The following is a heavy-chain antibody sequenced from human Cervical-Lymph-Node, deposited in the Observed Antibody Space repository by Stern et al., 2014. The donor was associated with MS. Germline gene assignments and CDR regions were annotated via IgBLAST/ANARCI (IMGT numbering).Heavy chain of an antibody. V-gene: IGHV2-5*02. CDR1: GFSLSTSGVG. CDR3: AHRLGEKQSFDY. CDR2: IYWDDDK. D-gene: IGHD3-10*01. J-gene: IGHJ4*02. Sequence: QITLKESGPTLVKPTQTLTLTCTFSGFSLSTSGVGVGWIRQPPGKSLEWLALIYWDDDKRYSPSLKSRLTITKDTSKNQVVLTMTNMDPVDTATYYCAHRLGEKQSFDYWGQGTLVTVSS.